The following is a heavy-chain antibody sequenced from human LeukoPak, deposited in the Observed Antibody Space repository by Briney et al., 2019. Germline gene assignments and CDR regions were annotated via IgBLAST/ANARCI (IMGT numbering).Heavy chain of an antibody. CDR3: ARGEAPRYCSGGSCPYYFDY. V-gene: IGHV4-4*07. Sequence: SETLSLTCTVSGGSISSYYWSWIRQPAGKGLEWIGRIYTSGSTNYNPSLKSRVTMSVDTSKNQFSLKLSSVTAADTAVYYCARGEAPRYCSGGSCPYYFDYWGQGTLVTVSS. J-gene: IGHJ4*02. D-gene: IGHD2-15*01. CDR2: IYTSGST. CDR1: GGSISSYY.